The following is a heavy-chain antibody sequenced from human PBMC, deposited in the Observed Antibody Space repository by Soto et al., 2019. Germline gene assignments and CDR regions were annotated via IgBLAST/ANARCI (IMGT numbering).Heavy chain of an antibody. V-gene: IGHV4-30-4*01. D-gene: IGHD3-22*01. CDR3: ARAGSSGYYLSWFDP. CDR2: IYYSGST. CDR1: GGSISSGDYY. Sequence: SETLSLTCTVSGGSISSGDYYWSWIRQPPGKGLEWIGYIYYSGSTYYNPSLKSRVTISVDTSKNQFSLKLSSVTAADTAVYYCARAGSSGYYLSWFDPWGQGTLVTVSS. J-gene: IGHJ5*02.